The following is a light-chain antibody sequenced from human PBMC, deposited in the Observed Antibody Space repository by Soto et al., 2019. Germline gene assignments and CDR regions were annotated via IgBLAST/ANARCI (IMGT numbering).Light chain of an antibody. V-gene: IGKV4-1*01. CDR2: WAS. J-gene: IGKJ1*01. CDR1: QSVLYTANNKNY. CDR3: QQYYSTWWT. Sequence: DIVMTQSPDSLAVSLGERANINCKSSQSVLYTANNKNYLAWYQQKPGQPPKLLIYWASTRESGVPDRFSGSGSGTDFTLTSSSLQAEDVAVYDCQQYYSTWWTFGQGTKVEIK.